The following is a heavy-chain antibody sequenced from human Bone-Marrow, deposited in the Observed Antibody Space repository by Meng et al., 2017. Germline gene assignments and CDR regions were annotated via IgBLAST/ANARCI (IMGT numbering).Heavy chain of an antibody. CDR2: IYYSGST. CDR3: ARDASGGDDAFDI. CDR1: GGSISSYY. J-gene: IGHJ3*02. V-gene: IGHV4-59*01. Sequence: SETLSLTCTVSGGSISSYYWSWIRQPPGKGLEWIGYIYYSGSTNYNPSLKSRVTISVDTSKNQFSLKLSSVTAADTAVYYCARDASGGDDAFDIWGQGKMVTVSS. D-gene: IGHD3-16*01.